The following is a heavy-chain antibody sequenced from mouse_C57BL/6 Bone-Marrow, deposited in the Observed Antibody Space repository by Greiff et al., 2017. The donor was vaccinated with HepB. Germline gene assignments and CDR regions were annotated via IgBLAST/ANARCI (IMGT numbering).Heavy chain of an antibody. J-gene: IGHJ2*01. CDR1: GYTFTEYT. CDR3: ARHPLRQLRLRTSYYFDY. D-gene: IGHD3-2*02. CDR2: FYPGSGSI. V-gene: IGHV1-62-2*01. Sequence: VKLQESGAELVKPGASVKLSCKASGYTFTEYTIHWVKQRSGQGLEWIGWFYPGSGSIKYNEKFKDKATLTADKSSSTVYMELSRLTSEDSAVYFCARHPLRQLRLRTSYYFDYWGQGTTLTVSS.